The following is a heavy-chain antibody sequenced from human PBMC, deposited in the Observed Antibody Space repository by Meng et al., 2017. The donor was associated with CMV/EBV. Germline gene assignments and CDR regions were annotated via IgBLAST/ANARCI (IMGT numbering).Heavy chain of an antibody. CDR2: INHSGST. CDR1: GRSFSGYY. J-gene: IGHJ4*02. V-gene: IGHV4-34*01. CDR3: ARGGGGEWELLHYFDY. Sequence: VHQRQWGGGRLSPSGTLSLSCAVYGRSFSGYYWSWIRQPPGKGLEWIGEINHSGSTNYNPSLKSRVTISVDTSKNQFSLKLSSVTAADTAVYYCARGGGGEWELLHYFDYWGQGTLVTVSS. D-gene: IGHD1-26*01.